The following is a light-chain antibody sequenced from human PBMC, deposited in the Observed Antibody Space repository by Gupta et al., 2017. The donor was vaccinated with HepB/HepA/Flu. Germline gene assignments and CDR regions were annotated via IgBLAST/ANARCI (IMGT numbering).Light chain of an antibody. CDR2: NNN. Sequence: QAVLTQPPSASGTPGQRVTIACSGSRSRIGSNTVNWYQQVPGTAPKLLMHNNNQRPSGVPDRFSGSKSGTSASLAISGLQSEDETDYYCASWDDSLNGYVFGTGTKVTVL. CDR1: RSRIGSNT. V-gene: IGLV1-44*01. CDR3: ASWDDSLNGYV. J-gene: IGLJ1*01.